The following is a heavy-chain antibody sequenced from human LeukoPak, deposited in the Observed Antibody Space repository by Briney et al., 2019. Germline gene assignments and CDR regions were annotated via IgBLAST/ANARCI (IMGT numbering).Heavy chain of an antibody. D-gene: IGHD2-15*01. CDR3: TRAGVGSGPY. J-gene: IGHJ4*02. Sequence: SETLSLTCTVSGGSISNYYWSWSRQPPGKGLEWIGYIYNSESTSYNPSLKSRVTISVDTSKNQLSLKLNSVTAADTAVYYCTRAGVGSGPYWGQGILVIVSS. CDR1: GGSISNYY. CDR2: IYNSEST. V-gene: IGHV4-59*01.